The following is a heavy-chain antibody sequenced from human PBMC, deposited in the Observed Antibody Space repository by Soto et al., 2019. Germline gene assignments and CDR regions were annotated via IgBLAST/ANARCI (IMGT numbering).Heavy chain of an antibody. D-gene: IGHD3-10*01. J-gene: IGHJ4*02. CDR3: AKDQKGWFGELLLPFDY. CDR2: ISGSGGST. Sequence: GGSLRLSCAASGFTFSSYAMSWVRQAPGKGLEWVSAISGSGGSTYYADSVKGRFTISRDNSKNTLYLQMNSLRAEDTAVYYCAKDQKGWFGELLLPFDYWGQGTLVTVSS. V-gene: IGHV3-23*01. CDR1: GFTFSSYA.